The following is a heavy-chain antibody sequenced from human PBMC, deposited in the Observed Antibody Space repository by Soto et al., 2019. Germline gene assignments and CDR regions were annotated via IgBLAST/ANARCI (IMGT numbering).Heavy chain of an antibody. CDR1: GGSISSGGYY. Sequence: SSETLSLTCTVSGGSISSGGYYWSWIRQHPGKGLEWIGYIYYSGSTYYNPSLKSRVTISVDTSKNQFSLKLSSVTAADTAVYYCARDHEQWLVPSNWFDPWGQGTLVTVSS. D-gene: IGHD6-19*01. CDR3: ARDHEQWLVPSNWFDP. CDR2: IYYSGST. V-gene: IGHV4-31*03. J-gene: IGHJ5*02.